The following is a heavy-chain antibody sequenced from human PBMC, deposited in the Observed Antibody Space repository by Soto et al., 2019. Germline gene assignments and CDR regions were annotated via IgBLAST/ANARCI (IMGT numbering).Heavy chain of an antibody. CDR3: AKDPDAAVAGTTYFY. V-gene: IGHV1-18*01. CDR1: GYTFTSYG. D-gene: IGHD6-19*01. Sequence: ASVKVSCKASGYTFTSYGISWVRQAPGQGLEWMGWISAYNGNTNYAQKLQGRVTMTTDTSTSTAYMELNSLRAEDTAVYYCAKDPDAAVAGTTYFYWGQGTLVTVSS. J-gene: IGHJ4*02. CDR2: ISAYNGNT.